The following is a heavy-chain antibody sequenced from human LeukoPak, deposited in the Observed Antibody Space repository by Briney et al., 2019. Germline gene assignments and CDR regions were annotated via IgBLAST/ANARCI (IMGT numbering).Heavy chain of an antibody. Sequence: GGSLRLSCAASGFTFSSYEMNWVGQAPGKGLEWVSYISSSGSTIYYADSVKGRFTISRDNAKNSLYLQMNSLRAEDTAVYYCAREMTTMIVVEPDGAFDYWGQGTLVTVSS. D-gene: IGHD3-22*01. J-gene: IGHJ4*02. CDR2: ISSSGSTI. CDR1: GFTFSSYE. CDR3: AREMTTMIVVEPDGAFDY. V-gene: IGHV3-48*03.